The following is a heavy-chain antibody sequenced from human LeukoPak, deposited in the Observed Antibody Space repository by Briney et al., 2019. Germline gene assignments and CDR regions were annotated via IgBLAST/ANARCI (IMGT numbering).Heavy chain of an antibody. Sequence: ASVKVSCKASGGTFSSYAISWVRQAPGQGLEWVGRIIPIFGTANYAQKFQGRVTITTDESTSTAYMELSSLRSEDTAVYYCARGEMATIFYYWGQGTLVTVSS. CDR2: IIPIFGTA. CDR1: GGTFSSYA. CDR3: ARGEMATIFYY. D-gene: IGHD5-24*01. J-gene: IGHJ4*02. V-gene: IGHV1-69*05.